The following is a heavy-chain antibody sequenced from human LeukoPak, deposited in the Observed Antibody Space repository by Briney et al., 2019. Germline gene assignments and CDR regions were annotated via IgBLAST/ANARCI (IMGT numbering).Heavy chain of an antibody. CDR3: ARHVWFGEHNGHENWFDP. CDR1: GFTFSSYG. CDR2: ISYDGSNK. V-gene: IGHV3-30*03. D-gene: IGHD3-10*01. J-gene: IGHJ5*02. Sequence: TGGSLRLSCAASGFTFSSYGMHWVRQAPGKGLEWVAVISYDGSNKYYADSVKGRFTIFRDNSKNTLYLQMNSLTAEDTAVYYCARHVWFGEHNGHENWFDPWGQGTLVTVSS.